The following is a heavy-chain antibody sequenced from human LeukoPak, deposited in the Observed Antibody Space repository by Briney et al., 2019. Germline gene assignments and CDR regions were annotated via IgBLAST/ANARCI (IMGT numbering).Heavy chain of an antibody. CDR2: ISAYNGNT. CDR3: ARDGYCSSTSCFGNHYYYGMDV. D-gene: IGHD2-2*01. CDR1: GYTFTSYG. V-gene: IGHV1-18*01. Sequence: ASVKVSCKASGYTFTSYGISWVRQAPGQGLEWMGWISAYNGNTNYAQKLQGRVTMTTDTSTSTAYMELRSLRSDDTAVYYCARDGYCSSTSCFGNHYYYGMDVWGQGTTVTVSS. J-gene: IGHJ6*02.